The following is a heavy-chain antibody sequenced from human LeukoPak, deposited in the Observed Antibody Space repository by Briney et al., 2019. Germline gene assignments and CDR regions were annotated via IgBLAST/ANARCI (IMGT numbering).Heavy chain of an antibody. V-gene: IGHV1-2*02. J-gene: IGHJ4*02. CDR2: INPNNGGT. D-gene: IGHD4-17*01. Sequence: ASVKVSCKASGYIFTAYYMHWVRQAPGQGLEWMGWINPNNGGTNYAQKLQGRVTMTTDTSTSTAYMELRSLRSDDTAVYYCARDLHGDPFDYWGQGTLVTVSS. CDR1: GYIFTAYY. CDR3: ARDLHGDPFDY.